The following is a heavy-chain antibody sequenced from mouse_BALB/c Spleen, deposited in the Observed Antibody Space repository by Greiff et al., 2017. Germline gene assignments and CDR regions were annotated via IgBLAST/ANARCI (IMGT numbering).Heavy chain of an antibody. CDR3: ARGGYLYAMDY. Sequence: EVNVVESGGGLVKPGGSLKLSCAASGFTFSSYAMSWVRQTPEKRLEWVASISSGCSTYYPDSVKGRFTISRDNARNILYLQMSGLRSEDTAMYYCARGGYLYAMDYWGQGTSVTVSS. V-gene: IGHV5-6-5*01. D-gene: IGHD5-1*01. CDR1: GFTFSSYA. J-gene: IGHJ4*01. CDR2: ISSGCST.